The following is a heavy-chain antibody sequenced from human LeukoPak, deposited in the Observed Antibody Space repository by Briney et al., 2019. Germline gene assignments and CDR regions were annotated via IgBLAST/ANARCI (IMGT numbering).Heavy chain of an antibody. V-gene: IGHV1-18*01. CDR2: ISAYNGNT. Sequence: ASVKVSCKASGYTFTSYGISWVRQAPGQGLEWMGWISAYNGNTNYAQKLQGRVTMTTDTSMSTAYMELRSLRSDDTAVYHCARETYSSSWYHGIDYWGQGTLVTVSS. CDR1: GYTFTSYG. D-gene: IGHD6-13*01. CDR3: ARETYSSSWYHGIDY. J-gene: IGHJ4*02.